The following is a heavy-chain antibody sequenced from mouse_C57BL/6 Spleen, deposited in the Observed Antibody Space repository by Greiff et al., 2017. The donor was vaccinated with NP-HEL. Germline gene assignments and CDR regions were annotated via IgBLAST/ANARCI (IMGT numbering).Heavy chain of an antibody. Sequence: EVMLVESGGGLVKPGGSLKLSCAASGFTFSSYAMSWVRQTPEKRLEWVATISDGGSYTYYPDNVKGRFTISRDNAKNNLYLQMSHLKSEDTAMYYCARERCPGFDYWGQGTTLTVSS. CDR2: ISDGGSYT. CDR1: GFTFSSYA. J-gene: IGHJ2*01. CDR3: ARERCPGFDY. V-gene: IGHV5-4*01.